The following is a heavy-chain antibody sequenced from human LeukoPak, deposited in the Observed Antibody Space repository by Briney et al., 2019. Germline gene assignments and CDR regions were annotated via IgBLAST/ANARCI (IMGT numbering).Heavy chain of an antibody. CDR3: ARNHRSGSYMT. CDR2: ISAYNGNT. J-gene: IGHJ4*02. D-gene: IGHD1-26*01. Sequence: GASVKVSCKASVYTFTSYGISWVGQAPGQGREWMGWISAYNGNTNYAQKLQGRVTMTTDTSTSTAYMELRSLRSDDTAVYYCARNHRSGSYMTWGQGTLVTVSS. CDR1: VYTFTSYG. V-gene: IGHV1-18*01.